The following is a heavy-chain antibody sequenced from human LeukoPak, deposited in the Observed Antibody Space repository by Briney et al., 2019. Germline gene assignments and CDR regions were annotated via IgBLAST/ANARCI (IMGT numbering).Heavy chain of an antibody. Sequence: PSETLSLTCTVSGGSISSSSYYWGWMRQPPGKGLEWIGSIYYSGSTYYNPSLKSRVTISVDTSKNQFSLKLSSVTAADTAVYYCARLGATIHFDYWGQGTLVTVSS. CDR3: ARLGATIHFDY. V-gene: IGHV4-39*01. J-gene: IGHJ4*02. D-gene: IGHD5-24*01. CDR1: GGSISSSSYY. CDR2: IYYSGST.